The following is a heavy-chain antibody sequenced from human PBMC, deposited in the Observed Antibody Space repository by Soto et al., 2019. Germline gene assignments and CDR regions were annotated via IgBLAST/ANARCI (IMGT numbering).Heavy chain of an antibody. D-gene: IGHD1-26*01. J-gene: IGHJ1*01. V-gene: IGHV3-33*01. CDR3: ARDSGSYPAEYFQH. CDR1: GFTFSSYG. Sequence: PGGSLRLSCAASGFTFSSYGMHWVRQAPGKGLEWVAVIWYDGSNKYYADSVKGRFTISRDNSKSTLYLQMNSLRAEDTAVYYCARDSGSYPAEYFQHWGQGTLVTVYS. CDR2: IWYDGSNK.